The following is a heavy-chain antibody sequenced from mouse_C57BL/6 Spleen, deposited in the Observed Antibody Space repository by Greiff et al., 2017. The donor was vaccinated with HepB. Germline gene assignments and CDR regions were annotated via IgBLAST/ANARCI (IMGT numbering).Heavy chain of an antibody. J-gene: IGHJ2*01. CDR3: ARSLDC. Sequence: VQLQQSGAELVKPGASVKMSCKASGYTFPSYWITWVKQRPGQGLEGIGDLYPGSGSTNYNEKFKSKATLTVDTSSNTDYLQIISLTSEDSAVYYCARSLDCWGDVTTLTVSS. CDR1: GYTFPSYW. V-gene: IGHV1-55*01. CDR2: LYPGSGST.